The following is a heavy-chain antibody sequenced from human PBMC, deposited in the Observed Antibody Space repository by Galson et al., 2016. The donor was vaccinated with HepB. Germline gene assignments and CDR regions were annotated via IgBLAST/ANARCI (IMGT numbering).Heavy chain of an antibody. CDR2: IIPMFRTT. V-gene: IGHV1-69*13. J-gene: IGHJ6*02. Sequence: SVKVSCKASGGIFSTFGISWVRQAPGQGLEWMGGIIPMFRTTTYAQKFQGRVTITADEGTRTAYMDLSSLRPEDTALYYCARVADYGDAYYYYAMDVRGPGTTVTVSS. CDR3: ARVADYGDAYYYYAMDV. CDR1: GGIFSTFG. D-gene: IGHD4-17*01.